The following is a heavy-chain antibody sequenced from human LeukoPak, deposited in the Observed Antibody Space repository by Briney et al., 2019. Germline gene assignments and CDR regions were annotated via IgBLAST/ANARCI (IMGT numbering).Heavy chain of an antibody. CDR2: IIPIFGTA. J-gene: IGHJ4*02. CDR1: GGTFSSYA. D-gene: IGHD3-10*01. V-gene: IGHV1-69*13. CDR3: ARDQGSGSPYYFDY. Sequence: GASVKVSCKASGGTFSSYAISWVRQAPGQGLEWMGGIIPIFGTANYAQKFQGRVTITADESTSTAYMELSSLRSEDTAVYYCARDQGSGSPYYFDYWGQGTLVTVSS.